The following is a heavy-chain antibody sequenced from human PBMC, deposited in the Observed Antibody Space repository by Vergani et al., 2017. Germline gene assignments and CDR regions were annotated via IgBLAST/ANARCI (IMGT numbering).Heavy chain of an antibody. CDR2: MRGRGGST. D-gene: IGHD6-19*01. CDR3: ARGGSSGWDQHLPFDY. J-gene: IGHJ4*02. Sequence: EVQLVESGGGLVKPGGSLRLSCAASGFTFSSYAMSWVRQAPGKGLEWVSAMRGRGGSTYYADSVKGRFTISRDNSKHTLYRQMNSLRAEDTAVYYCARGGSSGWDQHLPFDYGGQGTLVTVSS. V-gene: IGHV3-23*04. CDR1: GFTFSSYA.